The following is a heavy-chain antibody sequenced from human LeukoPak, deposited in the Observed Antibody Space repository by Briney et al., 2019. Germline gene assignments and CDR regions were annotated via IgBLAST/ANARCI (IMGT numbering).Heavy chain of an antibody. CDR1: GFTVSSNY. V-gene: IGHV3-66*01. D-gene: IGHD3/OR15-3a*01. J-gene: IGHJ6*02. CDR2: IYSGGST. CDR3: TGGPDFNGMDV. Sequence: PGRSLRLSCAASGFTVSSNYMSWVRQAPGKGLEWVSVIYSGGSTYCADSVKGRFTISRDNSKNTLYLQMNSLRAEDTAVYYCTGGPDFNGMDVWGQGTTVTVSS.